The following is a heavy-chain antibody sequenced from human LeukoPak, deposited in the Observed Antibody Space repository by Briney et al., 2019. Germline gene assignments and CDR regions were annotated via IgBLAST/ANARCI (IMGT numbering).Heavy chain of an antibody. J-gene: IGHJ4*02. CDR3: AKGRTRIAVAAPQVY. CDR1: GFTFSSYA. D-gene: IGHD6-19*01. Sequence: GGSLRLSCAASGFTFSSYAMSWVRQAPGKGLEWVSAISGSGGSTYYADSVKGRFTISRDKSKNTLYLQMNSLRAEDTAVYYCAKGRTRIAVAAPQVYWGQGTLVTVSS. CDR2: ISGSGGST. V-gene: IGHV3-23*01.